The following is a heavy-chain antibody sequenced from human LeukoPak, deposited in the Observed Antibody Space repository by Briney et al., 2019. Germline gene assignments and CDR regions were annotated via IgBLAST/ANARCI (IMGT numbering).Heavy chain of an antibody. D-gene: IGHD5-12*01. Sequence: SETLSLTCAVYGGSLSGYYWSWIRQPPGKGLEWIGEINHSGSTNYNPSLKSRVTISVDTSKNQFSLKLSSVTAADTAVYYCARGRYSGYAKPPYFDYWGQGTLVTVSS. CDR2: INHSGST. V-gene: IGHV4-34*01. CDR3: ARGRYSGYAKPPYFDY. J-gene: IGHJ4*02. CDR1: GGSLSGYY.